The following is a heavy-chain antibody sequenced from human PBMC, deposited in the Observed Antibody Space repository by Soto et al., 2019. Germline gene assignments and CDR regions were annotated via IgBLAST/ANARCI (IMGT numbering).Heavy chain of an antibody. Sequence: GSLRLSCVVSVFTFSMYWMHWVRQVPGQSPFWVSRISDDGTTTNYADSVRGRFTTSRDNSKNTLYLQMNNLKPDDTAICTRGPRADSSGTGAHWGQGTPVTVSS. V-gene: IGHV3-74*01. D-gene: IGHD1-26*01. CDR3: GPRADSSGTGAH. CDR2: ISDDGTTT. CDR1: VFTFSMYW. J-gene: IGHJ4*02.